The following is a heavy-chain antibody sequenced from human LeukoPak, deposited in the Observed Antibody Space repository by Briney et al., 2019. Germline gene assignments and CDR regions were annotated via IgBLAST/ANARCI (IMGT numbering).Heavy chain of an antibody. D-gene: IGHD3-16*01. CDR2: ISYGGTT. Sequence: PSETLSLTCTVSGISISSCYWNWIRLSPGRGLEWIGYISYGGTTSYSPSLKSRITMSIDTSKNQFSLKLSSVTAADAAVYYCAKSGGTTIFDFWGQGTQVTVSS. V-gene: IGHV4-59*01. CDR3: AKSGGTTIFDF. J-gene: IGHJ4*02. CDR1: GISISSCY.